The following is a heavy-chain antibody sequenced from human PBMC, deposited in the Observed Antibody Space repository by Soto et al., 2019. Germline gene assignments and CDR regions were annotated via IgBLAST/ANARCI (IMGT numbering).Heavy chain of an antibody. Sequence: QVNLVQSGAEVKKPGASVNVSCKASGYPFTSYGINCVRQAPGQGLEWMGWISSNNGKTDFAQKFQGRVTMTTDTSTNTAYMELRGLRSDDTAVYYCTRDGGYSRGCDFWGQGSLVTVSS. CDR2: ISSNNGKT. D-gene: IGHD5-18*01. V-gene: IGHV1-18*04. J-gene: IGHJ4*02. CDR1: GYPFTSYG. CDR3: TRDGGYSRGCDF.